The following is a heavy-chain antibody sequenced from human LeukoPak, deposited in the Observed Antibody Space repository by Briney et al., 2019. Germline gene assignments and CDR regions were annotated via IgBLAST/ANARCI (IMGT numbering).Heavy chain of an antibody. V-gene: IGHV1-69*06. CDR1: GGTFSNYA. D-gene: IGHD3-22*01. CDR3: ARGDTGYYYDSSGYYAVWEAFYI. Sequence: SVKVSCKTSGGTFSNYAITWMRQAPGQGLEWMGRIIPLFGTTHYAQKFQGRVTFSADKSTGTAYMDLSGLTSEDTAVYFCARGDTGYYYDSSGYYAVWEAFYIWGQGTMVTVS. J-gene: IGHJ3*02. CDR2: IIPLFGTT.